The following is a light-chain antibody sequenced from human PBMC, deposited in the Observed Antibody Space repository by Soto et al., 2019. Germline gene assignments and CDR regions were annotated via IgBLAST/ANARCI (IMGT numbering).Light chain of an antibody. J-gene: IGKJ2*01. CDR1: QSVSNY. CDR2: DAS. V-gene: IGKV3-11*01. CDR3: QQRSNWPPVYT. Sequence: EIVLTQSPATLSFSPGERATLSCRASQSVSNYLAWYQQKPGQAPRLLIYDASSRATGIPARFSGSGSGTDFTLTISSLEPEDFAVYYCQQRSNWPPVYTFGQGTKLEIK.